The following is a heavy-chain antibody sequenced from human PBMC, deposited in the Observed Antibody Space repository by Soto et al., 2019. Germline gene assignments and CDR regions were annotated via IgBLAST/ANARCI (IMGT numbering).Heavy chain of an antibody. D-gene: IGHD2-2*01. Sequence: GGSLRLSCAASGFPFSSTDMTWVRQAPGKGLEWVSTIDGSGGTTYYADSVKGRFTISRDNSKNTLFLHMSGLRAEDTAVYYCARDRRPSIYSGLAVWGQGTTVTVSS. J-gene: IGHJ6*02. CDR2: IDGSGGTT. V-gene: IGHV3-23*01. CDR1: GFPFSSTD. CDR3: ARDRRPSIYSGLAV.